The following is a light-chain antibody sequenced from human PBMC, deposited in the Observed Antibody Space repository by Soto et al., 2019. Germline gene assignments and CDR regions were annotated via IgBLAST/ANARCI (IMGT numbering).Light chain of an antibody. CDR1: QSVSKY. CDR3: QQRSNWPLT. Sequence: EIVLTQSPATLSLSPGERATLSCRASQSVSKYLAWYQQKPGQAPRLLIYNASNRATGIPVRFSGSGSGTDFTLTISSLEPEDFAVYYCQQRSNWPLTFGGGTKVDIK. V-gene: IGKV3-11*01. CDR2: NAS. J-gene: IGKJ4*01.